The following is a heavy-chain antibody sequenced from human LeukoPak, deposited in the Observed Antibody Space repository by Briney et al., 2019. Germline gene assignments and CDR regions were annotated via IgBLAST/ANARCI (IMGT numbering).Heavy chain of an antibody. CDR1: GFTFSSYS. CDR3: AIGPAPFGY. CDR2: ISSSSSYI. J-gene: IGHJ4*02. D-gene: IGHD3-10*01. Sequence: AGGSLRLSCAASGFTFSSYSMNWVRQAPGKGLEWVSFISSSSSYIYYADSVKGRFTISRDNAKNSLYLQMNSLRAEDTAVYYCAIGPAPFGYWGQGTLVTVSS. V-gene: IGHV3-21*01.